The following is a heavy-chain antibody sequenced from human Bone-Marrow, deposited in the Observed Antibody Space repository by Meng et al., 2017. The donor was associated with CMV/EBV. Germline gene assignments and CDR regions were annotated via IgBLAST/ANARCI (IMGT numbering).Heavy chain of an antibody. Sequence: ASVKVSCKASGYTFTGYYMHWVRQAPGQGLEWMGWINPNSGGTNYAQKFQGRVTMTTDTSTSTAYMELRSLRSDDTAVYYCAGTYCSSTSCYYPFDYWGQGPLVPVYS. D-gene: IGHD2-2*01. CDR2: INPNSGGT. CDR3: AGTYCSSTSCYYPFDY. J-gene: IGHJ4*02. CDR1: GYTFTGYY. V-gene: IGHV1-2*02.